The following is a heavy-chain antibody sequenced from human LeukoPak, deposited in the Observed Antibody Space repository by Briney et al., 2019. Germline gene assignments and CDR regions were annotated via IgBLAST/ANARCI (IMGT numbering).Heavy chain of an antibody. V-gene: IGHV3-21*01. CDR1: GFTSSSYS. CDR2: ISSSSSYI. J-gene: IGHJ3*02. CDR3: ARSIVVVAASKRRDAFDI. D-gene: IGHD2-15*01. Sequence: GGSLRLSCAASGFTSSSYSMNWVHQAPGKGLEWVSSISSSSSYIYYADSVKGRFTISRDNAKNSLYLQMNSLRAEDTAVYYCARSIVVVAASKRRDAFDIWGQGTMVTVSS.